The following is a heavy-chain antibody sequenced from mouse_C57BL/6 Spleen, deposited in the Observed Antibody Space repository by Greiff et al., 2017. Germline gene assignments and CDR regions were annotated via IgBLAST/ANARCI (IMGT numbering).Heavy chain of an antibody. Sequence: QVQLQQSGAELVKPGASVKISCKASGYAFSSYWMNWVKQRPGKGLEWIGQIYPGDGDTNYNGTIKGKATLTADKSSSTAYMQLSSLTSEDSAVYFCARRQLGDYFDYWGQGTTLTVSS. CDR1: GYAFSSYW. D-gene: IGHD3-2*01. J-gene: IGHJ2*01. V-gene: IGHV1-80*01. CDR2: IYPGDGDT. CDR3: ARRQLGDYFDY.